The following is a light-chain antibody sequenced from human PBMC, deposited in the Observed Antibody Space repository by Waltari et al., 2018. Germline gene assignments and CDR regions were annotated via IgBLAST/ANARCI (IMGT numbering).Light chain of an antibody. CDR1: QSVTSTY. CDR2: SSV. Sequence: VLTQSPGTLSLSPGESATLSCRASQSVTSTYLAWYQQKPGQAPRLLIFSSVRRATDIPERFSGSGSGTDFTLPINRREPEDFAVYYCQYHGALPITVGGGTKVDI. V-gene: IGKV3-20*01. CDR3: QYHGALPIT. J-gene: IGKJ4*01.